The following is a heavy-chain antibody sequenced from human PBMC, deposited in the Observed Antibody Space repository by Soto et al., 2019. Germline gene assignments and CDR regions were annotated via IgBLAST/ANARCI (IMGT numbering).Heavy chain of an antibody. CDR2: IIPMYNKP. D-gene: IGHD4-4*01. V-gene: IGHV1-69*01. CDR1: GGTVTTYA. CDR3: ARGYSGGYYYAMDV. Sequence: QVQLVQSGAEVKKPGSSVRVSCQASGGTVTTYAFNWVRQAPGQGLEWMGGIIPMYNKPNYAPNFLGRVTISADPSTSTAYMELTTLRSEDTAVYFCARGYSGGYYYAMDVWGQGTTVTVSS. J-gene: IGHJ6*02.